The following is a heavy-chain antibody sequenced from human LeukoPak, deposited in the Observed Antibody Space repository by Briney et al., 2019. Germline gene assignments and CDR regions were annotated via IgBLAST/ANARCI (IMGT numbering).Heavy chain of an antibody. Sequence: GGSLRLSCAASGFTFSDYYMSWIRQAPGKGLEWVSYISSSGSTIYYADFVKGRFTISRDNSKNTLYLQMNSLRVEDTAVYYCARDEYEYAGWFDPWGQGTLVTVSS. CDR3: ARDEYEYAGWFDP. J-gene: IGHJ5*02. CDR1: GFTFSDYY. CDR2: ISSSGSTI. D-gene: IGHD5-12*01. V-gene: IGHV3-11*04.